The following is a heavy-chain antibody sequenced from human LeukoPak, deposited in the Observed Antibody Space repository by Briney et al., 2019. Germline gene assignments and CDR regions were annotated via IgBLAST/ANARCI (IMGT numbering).Heavy chain of an antibody. D-gene: IGHD3-22*01. V-gene: IGHV3-7*01. J-gene: IGHJ4*02. CDR2: IKQDGSDK. CDR3: ARESAGHDGSGYSIVDFDY. Sequence: AGGSLRLSCAASGFTFSSYSMNWVRQAPGKGLEWVATIKQDGSDKYYVDSVKGRFTISRDNAKNSLYLQLNSLRAEDTAVYYCARESAGHDGSGYSIVDFDYWGRGTLVTVSS. CDR1: GFTFSSYS.